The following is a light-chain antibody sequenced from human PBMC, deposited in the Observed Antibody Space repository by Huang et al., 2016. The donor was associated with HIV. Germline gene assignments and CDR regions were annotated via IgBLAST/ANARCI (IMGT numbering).Light chain of an antibody. J-gene: IGKJ2*01. V-gene: IGKV1-33*01. CDR1: QDIRNY. CDR3: QQYDDLYT. CDR2: DAA. Sequence: IQMTQSPSSLSASVGDRVTISCQASQDIRNYLNWYQQKPGKAPTLLIYDAANLETGVPSRFSGNGSGTDCTFTITSLQSEDIATYYCQQYDDLYTFGQGTKLEVK.